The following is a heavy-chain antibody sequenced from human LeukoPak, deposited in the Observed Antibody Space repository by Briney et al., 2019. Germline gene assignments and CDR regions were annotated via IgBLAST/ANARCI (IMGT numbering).Heavy chain of an antibody. J-gene: IGHJ5*02. CDR1: GGSISSYY. V-gene: IGHV4-4*07. Sequence: SETLSLTCTVSGGSISSYYWSWIRQPAGKGLEWIGRIYTSGSTNYNPSLKSRVTMSVYTSKNQFSLKLSSVTAADTAVYYCARADYYGSGSVYNWFDPWGQGTLVTVSS. CDR3: ARADYYGSGSVYNWFDP. CDR2: IYTSGST. D-gene: IGHD3-10*01.